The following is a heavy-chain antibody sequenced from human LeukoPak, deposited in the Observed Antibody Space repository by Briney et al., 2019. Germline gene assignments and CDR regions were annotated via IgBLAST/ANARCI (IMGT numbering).Heavy chain of an antibody. J-gene: IGHJ4*02. CDR1: GGSISSGGYY. CDR2: IYYSGST. CDR3: ARVAARKFMYCGGDCYSN. V-gene: IGHV4-31*03. Sequence: SQTPSLTCTVSGGSISSGGYYWSWIRQHPGKGLEWIGYIYYSGSTYYNPSLKSRVTISVDTSKNQFSLKLSSVTAADTAVYYCARVAARKFMYCGGDCYSNWGQGTLVTVSS. D-gene: IGHD2-21*02.